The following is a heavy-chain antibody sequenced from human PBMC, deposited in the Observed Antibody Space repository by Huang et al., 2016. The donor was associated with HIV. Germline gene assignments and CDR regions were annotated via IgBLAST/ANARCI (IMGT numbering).Heavy chain of an antibody. Sequence: EEQLVESGGGLVKPGGSLRLSCAASGFTFSNFGMNWVRQAPGRGLEWVAFISKSSRYIHDGDSVKGRFTVSRDNAKNSLYLHMKSLRVEDTAVYYCAREIRSTVVTPDAFDMWGQGTMVTVSS. CDR3: AREIRSTVVTPDAFDM. D-gene: IGHD2-21*02. CDR2: ISKSSRYI. J-gene: IGHJ3*02. CDR1: GFTFSNFG. V-gene: IGHV3-21*02.